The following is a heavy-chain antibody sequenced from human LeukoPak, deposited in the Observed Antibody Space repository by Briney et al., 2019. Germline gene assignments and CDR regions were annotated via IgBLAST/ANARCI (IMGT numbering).Heavy chain of an antibody. V-gene: IGHV3-9*03. CDR3: AQDFWHYYYSSGYWCAFDI. Sequence: QAGGSLRLSCAASGFTFDDYAMHWVRQAPGKGLEWVSGISWNSGSIGYADSVKGRFTISRDNAKNSLYLQMNSLRAEDMALYYFAQDFWHYYYSSGYWCAFDIWGQGTMVTVSS. J-gene: IGHJ3*02. CDR1: GFTFDDYA. CDR2: ISWNSGSI. D-gene: IGHD3-22*01.